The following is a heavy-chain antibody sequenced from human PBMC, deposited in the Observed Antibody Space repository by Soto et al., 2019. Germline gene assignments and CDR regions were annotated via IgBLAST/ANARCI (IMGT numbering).Heavy chain of an antibody. CDR3: ASDANFDY. CDR1: GYTFTSYA. Sequence: ASVKVSCKASGYTFTSYAMHWVRQAPGQGLEWMGGIIPIFGTANYAQKFQGRVTITADESTSTAYMELSSLRSEDTAVYYCASDANFDYWGQGTLVTVSS. J-gene: IGHJ4*02. D-gene: IGHD2-2*01. CDR2: IIPIFGTA. V-gene: IGHV1-69*13.